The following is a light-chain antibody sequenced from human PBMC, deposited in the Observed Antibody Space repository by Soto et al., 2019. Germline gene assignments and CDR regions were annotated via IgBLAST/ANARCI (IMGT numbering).Light chain of an antibody. CDR1: TSNFVSNS. CDR3: AAWDDSLNGRV. Sequence: QSVLTQSRSASGTPGQRVTISCSASTSNFVSNSVSWYQHVPGTAPKLLISRNHQRPSGVPDRFSGSKSATSASLAISDLRSEDEADYYCAAWDDSLNGRVFGTGTKLTVL. V-gene: IGLV1-47*01. CDR2: RNH. J-gene: IGLJ1*01.